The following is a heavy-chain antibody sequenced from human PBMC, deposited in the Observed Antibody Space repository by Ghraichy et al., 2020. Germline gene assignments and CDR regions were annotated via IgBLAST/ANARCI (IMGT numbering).Heavy chain of an antibody. CDR1: GGSFSGYY. J-gene: IGHJ4*02. CDR3: ARRLTMVRGAPHRYFDY. Sequence: ETLSLTCAVYGGSFSGYYWSWIRQPPGKGLEWIGEINHSGSTNYNPSLKSRVTISVDTSKNQFSLKLSSVTAADTAVYYCARRLTMVRGAPHRYFDYWGQGTLVTVSS. D-gene: IGHD3-10*01. CDR2: INHSGST. V-gene: IGHV4-34*01.